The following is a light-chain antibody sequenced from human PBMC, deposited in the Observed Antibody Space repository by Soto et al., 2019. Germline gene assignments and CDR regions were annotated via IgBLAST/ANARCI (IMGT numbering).Light chain of an antibody. CDR1: HIFLYSSNNKNY. CDR3: QQYYSTHALT. CDR2: WAS. J-gene: IGKJ4*01. V-gene: IGKV4-1*01. Sequence: DIVMTQSPDSLAVSLCERATINFKSSHIFLYSSNNKNYLAWYQQKPGQPPKLLIYWASTRESGVPDRFSGSGSGTDFTLTISSLQAEDVAVYYCQQYYSTHALTFGGGIKVDIK.